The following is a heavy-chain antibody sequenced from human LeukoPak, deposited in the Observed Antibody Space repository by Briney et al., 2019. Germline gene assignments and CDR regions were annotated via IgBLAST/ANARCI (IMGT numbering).Heavy chain of an antibody. Sequence: SETLSLTCAVYGGSFSGYYWSWIRQPPGKGLGWIGEINHSGSTNYNPSLKSRVTISVDTSKNQFSLKLSSVTAADTAVYYCARGRAFWYYFDYWGQGTLVTVSS. J-gene: IGHJ4*02. CDR1: GGSFSGYY. D-gene: IGHD2-8*02. CDR3: ARGRAFWYYFDY. V-gene: IGHV4-34*01. CDR2: INHSGST.